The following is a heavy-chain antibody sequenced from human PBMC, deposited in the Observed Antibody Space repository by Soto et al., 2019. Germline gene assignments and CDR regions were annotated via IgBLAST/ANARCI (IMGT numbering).Heavy chain of an antibody. J-gene: IGHJ6*04. CDR2: INPSGGST. Sequence: ASVKVSCKASGYTFTSYYMHWVRQAPGQGLEWMGIINPSGGSTSYAQKFQGRVTMTRDTSTSTVYMELSSLRSEDTAVYYCARMVGYDSSGNYGMDVWGKGTTVTVPS. V-gene: IGHV1-46*01. CDR3: ARMVGYDSSGNYGMDV. CDR1: GYTFTSYY. D-gene: IGHD3-22*01.